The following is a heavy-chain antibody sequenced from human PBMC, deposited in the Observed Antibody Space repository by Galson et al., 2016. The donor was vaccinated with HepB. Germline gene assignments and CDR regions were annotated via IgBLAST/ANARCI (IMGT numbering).Heavy chain of an antibody. CDR1: GFRVSAHH. Sequence: SLRLSCAVSGFRVSAHHVGWFRQAPGKGLECVSVLYGGGGTYHADSVKGRFSVSRDNSKNIVYLQMNSLRADDTAVYYCVGYGGNSVWGQGTLVTVPS. D-gene: IGHD4-23*01. CDR2: LYGGGGT. CDR3: VGYGGNSV. J-gene: IGHJ4*02. V-gene: IGHV3-53*01.